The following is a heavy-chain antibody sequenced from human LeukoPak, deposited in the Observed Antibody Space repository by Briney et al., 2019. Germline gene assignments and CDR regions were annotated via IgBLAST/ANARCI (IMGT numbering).Heavy chain of an antibody. CDR1: GYTFTSYY. D-gene: IGHD2-15*01. V-gene: IGHV1-46*01. CDR3: ARTHCSGGSCRLDAFDI. Sequence: GASVKVSCKASGYTFTSYYMHWVRQAPGQGLEWMGIINPSGGSTSYAQKFQGRVTMTRDMSTSTDYMELSSLRSEDTAVYYCARTHCSGGSCRLDAFDIWGQGTMVTVSS. J-gene: IGHJ3*02. CDR2: INPSGGST.